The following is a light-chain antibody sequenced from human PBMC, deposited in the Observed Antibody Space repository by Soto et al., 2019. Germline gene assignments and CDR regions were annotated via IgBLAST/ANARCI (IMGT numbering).Light chain of an antibody. Sequence: DIQVPQSPSSLSASVGDRVTITCRASQSISNNLNWYQQRPGKPPKLLIYTASSLQSGAPSRFSGSGSGTDFTLTISSLQPEDFAIYYCQQSYSSPITFGQGTRLEIK. J-gene: IGKJ5*01. CDR1: QSISNN. V-gene: IGKV1-39*01. CDR3: QQSYSSPIT. CDR2: TAS.